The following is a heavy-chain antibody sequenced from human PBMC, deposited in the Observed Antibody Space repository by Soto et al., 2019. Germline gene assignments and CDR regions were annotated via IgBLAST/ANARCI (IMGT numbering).Heavy chain of an antibody. CDR3: ARARRGYYYDSSGYYPRGYFDY. D-gene: IGHD3-22*01. Sequence: SETLSLTCAVSGGSFSGYYCSWSRQPPGKGLEWIGEINHSGSTNYNPSLKSRVTISVDTSKNQFSLKLSSVTAADTAVYYCARARRGYYYDSSGYYPRGYFDYWGQGTLVTVSS. V-gene: IGHV4-34*01. CDR1: GGSFSGYY. CDR2: INHSGST. J-gene: IGHJ4*02.